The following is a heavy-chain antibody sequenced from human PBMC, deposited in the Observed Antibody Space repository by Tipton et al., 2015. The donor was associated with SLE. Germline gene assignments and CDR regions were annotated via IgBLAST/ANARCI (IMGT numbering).Heavy chain of an antibody. D-gene: IGHD2-2*02. CDR3: ARDLYQDYSRHWYFDL. Sequence: TLSLTCTVSGGSISSRSHYWGWIRQPPGKGLEWIGSIHYTGTTYYSPSLKSRVTISVDASKNQFSLKLSSVTAADTAVYYCARDLYQDYSRHWYFDLWGRGTLVTVSS. CDR1: GGSISSRSHY. V-gene: IGHV4-39*07. J-gene: IGHJ2*01. CDR2: IHYTGTT.